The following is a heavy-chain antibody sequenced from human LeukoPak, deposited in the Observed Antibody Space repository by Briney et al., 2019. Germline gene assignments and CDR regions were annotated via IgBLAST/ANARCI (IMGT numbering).Heavy chain of an antibody. J-gene: IGHJ4*02. V-gene: IGHV3-11*01. CDR1: GVRFSDYY. CDR3: ARDRAYDDASGYRADF. D-gene: IGHD3-22*01. Sequence: KPGGSLRLSCTASGVRFSDYYMNWFRQTPGKGPEWLSYISHSGATVQYADSVRGRFTVSRDNHKNTLYLQMTSLRVEDTAVYYCARDRAYDDASGYRADFWGQGTLVTVSS. CDR2: ISHSGATV.